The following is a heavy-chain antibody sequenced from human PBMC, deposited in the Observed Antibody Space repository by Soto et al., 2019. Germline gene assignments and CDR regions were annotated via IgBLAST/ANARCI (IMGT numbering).Heavy chain of an antibody. J-gene: IGHJ6*02. CDR3: ARDPPRMEQWLTYYYYGMDV. CDR1: GYTFTSYG. Sequence: AAVKVSCKASGYTFTSYGISWVRQAPGQGLEWMGWISAYNGNTNYAQKLQGRVTMTTDTSTSTAYMELRSLRSDDTAVYYCARDPPRMEQWLTYYYYGMDVWGQGTTVTVSS. CDR2: ISAYNGNT. D-gene: IGHD6-19*01. V-gene: IGHV1-18*04.